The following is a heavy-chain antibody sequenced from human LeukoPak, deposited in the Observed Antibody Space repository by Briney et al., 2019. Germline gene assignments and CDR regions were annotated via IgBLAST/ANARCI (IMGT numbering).Heavy chain of an antibody. Sequence: GGSLRLSCAASGFTFSNYAMSWVRQAPGKGLEWVSSISGSASSTYYADSVKGRFTISKDNAKNTVYLQMNNLRAEDTAVYYCVSFYETYWGRGTLVTVSS. J-gene: IGHJ4*02. D-gene: IGHD2/OR15-2a*01. CDR1: GFTFSNYA. CDR2: ISGSASST. CDR3: VSFYETY. V-gene: IGHV3-23*01.